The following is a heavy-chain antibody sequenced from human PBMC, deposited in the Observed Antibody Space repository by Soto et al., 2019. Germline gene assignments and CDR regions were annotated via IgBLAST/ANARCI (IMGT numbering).Heavy chain of an antibody. D-gene: IGHD2-2*01. CDR3: ARCSSTSCYWGSVDY. CDR2: INPSGGST. J-gene: IGHJ4*02. V-gene: IGHV1-46*03. Sequence: QVQLVQSGAEVKKPGASVKVSCKASGYTFTSYYMHWVRQAPGQGLEWMGIINPSGGSTSYAQKFQGRVTMTRDTSTSTVYVELSSLRSEDTAVYYCARCSSTSCYWGSVDYWGQGTLVTVSS. CDR1: GYTFTSYY.